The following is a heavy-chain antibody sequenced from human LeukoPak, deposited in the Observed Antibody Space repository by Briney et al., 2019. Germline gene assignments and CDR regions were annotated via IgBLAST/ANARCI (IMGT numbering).Heavy chain of an antibody. CDR1: GFSFSTDA. J-gene: IGHJ4*02. CDR3: ARGSSGWSKNY. D-gene: IGHD6-19*01. CDR2: ISGSCGDT. V-gene: IGHV3-23*01. Sequence: PRGSLRLSCAASGFSFSTDAMTWVCQGPGKGREWVSAISGSCGDTYYEESVKGRFTISRDNYKHMMYLQMNSLRAEDTAVYYCARGSSGWSKNYWGQGTRVTVSS.